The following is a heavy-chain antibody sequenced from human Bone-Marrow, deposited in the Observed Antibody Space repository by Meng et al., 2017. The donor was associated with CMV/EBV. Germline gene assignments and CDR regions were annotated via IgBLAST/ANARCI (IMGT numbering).Heavy chain of an antibody. CDR1: GFTFSSYA. D-gene: IGHD3-9*01. V-gene: IGHV3-30*04. J-gene: IGHJ4*02. CDR2: ISYDGSNK. Sequence: GESLKISCAASGFTFSSYAMHWVRQAPGKGLEWVAVISYDGSNKYYADSVKGRFTISRDNSKNTLYLQMNSLRAEDTAVYYCARDHLAPDYDILTGSFDYWGQGTLVTVYS. CDR3: ARDHLAPDYDILTGSFDY.